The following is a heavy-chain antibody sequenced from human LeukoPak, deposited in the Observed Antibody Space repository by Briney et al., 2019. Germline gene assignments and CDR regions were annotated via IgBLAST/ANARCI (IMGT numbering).Heavy chain of an antibody. CDR3: ARADIVVVPAAIWARYYFDY. Sequence: ASVKVSCKASGYTFTSYGISWVRQAPGQGLEWMGWISAYNGNTNYAQKLQGRVTMTTDTSTSTAYMELRSLRSDDTAVYYCARADIVVVPAAIWARYYFDYWGQGTLVTVSS. V-gene: IGHV1-18*01. CDR1: GYTFTSYG. J-gene: IGHJ4*02. D-gene: IGHD2-2*02. CDR2: ISAYNGNT.